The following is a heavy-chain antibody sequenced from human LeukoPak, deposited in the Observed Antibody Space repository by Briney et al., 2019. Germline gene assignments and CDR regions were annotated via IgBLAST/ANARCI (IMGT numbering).Heavy chain of an antibody. CDR1: GFTFSSYA. J-gene: IGHJ6*02. Sequence: SGGSLRLSCAASGFTFSSYAMSWVRQAPGKGLEWVSAISGSGGSTYYADSVKGRFTISRDNSKNTLYLQMNSLRAEDTAVYYCAKLGTKLWFGEFFYDYYGMDVWGQGTTVTVSS. CDR3: AKLGTKLWFGEFFYDYYGMDV. CDR2: ISGSGGST. V-gene: IGHV3-23*01. D-gene: IGHD3-10*01.